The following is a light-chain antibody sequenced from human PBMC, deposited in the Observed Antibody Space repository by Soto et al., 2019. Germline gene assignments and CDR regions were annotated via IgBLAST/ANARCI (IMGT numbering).Light chain of an antibody. V-gene: IGLV2-14*01. Sequence: QSVLTQPASVSGSPGQSITISCTGTSSDVGGYNYVPWYQQHPGKAPKLMIYEVSNRPSGVSNRFSGSKSGNTAPLTISGLQAEDEADYYCSSYTSSSTLFYVFGTGTKVTVL. CDR2: EVS. CDR3: SSYTSSSTLFYV. CDR1: SSDVGGYNY. J-gene: IGLJ1*01.